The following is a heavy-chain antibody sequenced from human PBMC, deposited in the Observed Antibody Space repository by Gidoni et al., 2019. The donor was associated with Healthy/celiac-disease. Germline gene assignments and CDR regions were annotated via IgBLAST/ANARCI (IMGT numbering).Heavy chain of an antibody. J-gene: IGHJ2*01. Sequence: EVQLVESGGGLVQPGGSLRLSCAASGFTFSSYDMPWVRQATGKGLEWVSAIGTAGDPYYPGSVKGRFTISRENAKNSLYLQMNSLRAGDTAVYYCARGIFGGAYFDLWGRGTLVTVSS. CDR3: ARGIFGGAYFDL. CDR2: IGTAGDP. D-gene: IGHD3-3*01. V-gene: IGHV3-13*05. CDR1: GFTFSSYD.